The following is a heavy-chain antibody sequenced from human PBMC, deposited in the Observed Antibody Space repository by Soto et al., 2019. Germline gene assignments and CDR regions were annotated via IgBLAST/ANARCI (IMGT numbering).Heavy chain of an antibody. D-gene: IGHD6-19*01. CDR2: IYPGDSDT. J-gene: IGHJ3*02. CDR3: ARSLSAVAGTEDAFDI. CDR1: GYSFTSYW. Sequence: GESLKISCKGSGYSFTSYWIGWVRQMPGKGLEWMGIIYPGDSDTRYSPSFQGQVTISADKSISTAYLQWSSLKASDTAMYYCARSLSAVAGTEDAFDIWGQGTMVTVSS. V-gene: IGHV5-51*01.